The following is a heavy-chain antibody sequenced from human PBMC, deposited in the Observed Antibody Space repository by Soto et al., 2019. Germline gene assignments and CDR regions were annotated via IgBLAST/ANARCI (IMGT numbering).Heavy chain of an antibody. J-gene: IGHJ4*02. CDR2: TSAFYGNS. CDR3: ARLVVAGSPLDY. CDR1: GYPFSSYG. Sequence: QVHLVQSAAEVKKPGASVTVSCKASGYPFSSYGITWVRQAPGQGLEWMGWTSAFYGNSTYSEKFQGRATMTIDTSTSTAYMDLTSLKSDDTAVYYCARLVVAGSPLDYWGQGTLVTVSS. V-gene: IGHV1-18*04. D-gene: IGHD2-15*01.